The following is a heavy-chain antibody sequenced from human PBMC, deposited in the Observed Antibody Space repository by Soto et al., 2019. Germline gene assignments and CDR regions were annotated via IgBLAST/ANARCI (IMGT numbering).Heavy chain of an antibody. J-gene: IGHJ6*02. D-gene: IGHD5-12*01. CDR1: GYTFTSYG. CDR2: ISAYNGNT. CDR3: ARRSMTLATIPYYYNGMDV. Sequence: ASVKVSCKASGYTFTSYGISWVRQAPGQGLEWMGWISAYNGNTNYAQKLQGRVTMTTDTSTSTAYMELRSLRSDDTAVYYCARRSMTLATIPYYYNGMDVWGQGTTVTVSS. V-gene: IGHV1-18*01.